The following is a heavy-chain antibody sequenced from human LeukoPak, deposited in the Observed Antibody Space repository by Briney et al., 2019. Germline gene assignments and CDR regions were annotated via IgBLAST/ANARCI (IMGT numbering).Heavy chain of an antibody. V-gene: IGHV3-21*01. Sequence: GGSLRLSCAASGFTFSSYSTNWVRQAPGKGLEWVSSISSSSSYIYYADSVKGRFTISRDNAKNSLYLQMNSLRAEDTAVYYCVAVATIKGDAFDIWGQGTMVTVSS. CDR2: ISSSSSYI. D-gene: IGHD5-24*01. CDR3: VAVATIKGDAFDI. J-gene: IGHJ3*02. CDR1: GFTFSSYS.